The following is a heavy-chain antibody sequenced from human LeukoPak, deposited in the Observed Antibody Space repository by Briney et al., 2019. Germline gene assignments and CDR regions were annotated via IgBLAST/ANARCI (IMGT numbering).Heavy chain of an antibody. Sequence: SETLSLTCTVSGGSISSSSYYWGWIRQPPGKGLEWIGNIYYSGSTYYNPSLKSRVTISVDTSKNQFSLKLSSVTAADTAVYYCASRGQIVVVTAIVYWGKGTLVTVSS. CDR2: IYYSGST. CDR1: GGSISSSSYY. D-gene: IGHD2-21*02. V-gene: IGHV4-39*07. CDR3: ASRGQIVVVTAIVY. J-gene: IGHJ4*02.